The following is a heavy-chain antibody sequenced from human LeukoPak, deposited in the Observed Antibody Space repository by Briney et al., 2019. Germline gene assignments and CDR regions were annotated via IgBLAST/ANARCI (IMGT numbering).Heavy chain of an antibody. Sequence: ASVKVSCKASGHTLTNYHIHWVRQAPGQGVEWMGAVYATGGVAINTQTFPVRVTMTRDTSTGTVYMELSSLRFEDTAIYYCATEAPRSYYFDYWSQGIQVTVSS. CDR3: ATEAPRSYYFDY. CDR1: GHTLTNYH. V-gene: IGHV1-46*01. CDR2: VYATGGVA. J-gene: IGHJ4*02.